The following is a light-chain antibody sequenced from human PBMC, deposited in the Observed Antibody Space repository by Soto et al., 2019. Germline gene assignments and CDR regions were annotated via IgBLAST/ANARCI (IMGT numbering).Light chain of an antibody. Sequence: DVVMTQSPDSLAVSLGERATINCKSSQSVLHSSNNENSVAWYQQKAGQRPKLLNYRASIRESGVPDRFSGSGSGTDFTLTISSLQDKDVAVYYCQQYYTGIAFGQGTRLEIK. CDR1: QSVLHSSNNENS. J-gene: IGKJ5*01. V-gene: IGKV4-1*01. CDR3: QQYYTGIA. CDR2: RAS.